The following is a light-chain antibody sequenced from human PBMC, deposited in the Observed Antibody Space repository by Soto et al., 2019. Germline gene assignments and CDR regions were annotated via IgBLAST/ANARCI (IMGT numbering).Light chain of an antibody. J-gene: IGKJ5*01. CDR3: QQSYSTPFT. CDR2: AAS. V-gene: IGKV1-39*01. Sequence: IQMTQAPSSLPSYLGYRVAITCRASQSISSYLNWYQQKPGKAPKLLIYAASSLQSGVPSRFSGSGSGTDFTLTISSLQPEDFATYYCQQSYSTPFTFGQGTRLEI. CDR1: QSISSY.